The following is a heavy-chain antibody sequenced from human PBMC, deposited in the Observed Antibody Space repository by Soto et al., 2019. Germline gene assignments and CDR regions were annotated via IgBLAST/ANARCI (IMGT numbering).Heavy chain of an antibody. CDR1: GYTFTSYG. CDR2: ISAYNGNT. V-gene: IGHV1-18*04. CDR3: ARDAYYYDSSGSFDY. Sequence: ASVKVCCKASGYTFTSYGISWVRQAPGQGLEWMGWISAYNGNTNYAQKLQGRVTMTTDTSTSTAYMELRSLRSDDTAVYYCARDAYYYDSSGSFDYWGQGTLVTVSS. J-gene: IGHJ4*02. D-gene: IGHD3-22*01.